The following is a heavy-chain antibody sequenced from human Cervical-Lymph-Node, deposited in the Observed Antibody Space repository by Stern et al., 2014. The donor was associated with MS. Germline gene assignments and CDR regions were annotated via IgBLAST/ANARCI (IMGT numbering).Heavy chain of an antibody. CDR3: AKEGRKWSYVVGNYGLDI. CDR1: GFTFAPYD. J-gene: IGHJ6*02. V-gene: IGHV3-9*01. Sequence: EVQLVESGGDLVQPGRSVRISCAASGFTFAPYDMHWVRQAPGKGLECASGISWNSGSLDYADSVKGRFTISRDNARSALHLQMNSLRAEDTALYYWAKEGRKWSYVVGNYGLDIWGQGTTVIVSS. CDR2: ISWNSGSL. D-gene: IGHD1-26*01.